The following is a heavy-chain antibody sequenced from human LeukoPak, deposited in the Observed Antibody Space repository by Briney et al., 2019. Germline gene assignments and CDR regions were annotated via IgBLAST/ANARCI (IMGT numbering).Heavy chain of an antibody. CDR1: GFSLSAYW. V-gene: IGHV3-7*01. CDR3: ARGSVDFMDV. Sequence: HPGGSLRLSCAASGFSLSAYWMTWVRQAPGKGLEWVANINRDGSQKNHVDSVKGRFTISRDNAKNSLYLQMNSLTAENTAVYYCARGSVDFMDVWGKGTTVTVSS. CDR2: INRDGSQK. J-gene: IGHJ6*04. D-gene: IGHD5-12*01.